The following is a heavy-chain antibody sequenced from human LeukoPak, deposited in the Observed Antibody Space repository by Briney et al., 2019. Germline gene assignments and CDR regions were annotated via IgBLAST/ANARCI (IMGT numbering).Heavy chain of an antibody. Sequence: GGSLRLSCAASGFTFSDSTMNWVRQAPGKGLEWVSSISMGGSYIYFADSLKGRFTISRDNAKNSLYLQMDSLGPEDTAVYYCARDPYSGNYGNDYYYYMDVWGKGTTVTISS. V-gene: IGHV3-21*01. J-gene: IGHJ6*03. CDR2: ISMGGSYI. CDR3: ARDPYSGNYGNDYYYYMDV. CDR1: GFTFSDST. D-gene: IGHD1-26*01.